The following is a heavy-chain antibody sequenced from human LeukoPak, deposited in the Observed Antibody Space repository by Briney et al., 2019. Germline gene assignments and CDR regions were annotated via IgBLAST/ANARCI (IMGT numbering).Heavy chain of an antibody. V-gene: IGHV1-46*01. CDR3: ARDQVPSVVPAAYYYGMDV. D-gene: IGHD2-15*01. Sequence: ASVKVSCKASGYTFTSYYMHWVRQAPGQGLEWMGIINPSGGSTSYVQKFQGRVTMTRDTSTSTVYMELSSLRSEDTAVYYCARDQVPSVVPAAYYYGMDVWGQGTTVTVSS. J-gene: IGHJ6*02. CDR1: GYTFTSYY. CDR2: INPSGGST.